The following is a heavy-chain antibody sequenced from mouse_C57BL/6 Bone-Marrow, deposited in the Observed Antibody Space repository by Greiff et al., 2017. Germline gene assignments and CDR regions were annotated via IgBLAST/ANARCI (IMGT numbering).Heavy chain of an antibody. D-gene: IGHD1-1*01. CDR2: IDPENGDT. CDR3: TTITTVVADWYFDV. CDR1: GFNIKDDY. J-gene: IGHJ1*03. V-gene: IGHV14-4*01. Sequence: EVQLQQSGAELVRPGASVKLSCTASGFNIKDDYMHWVKQRPEQGLEWIGWIDPENGDTEYASKFQGKATITADTSSNTASLQLSSLTSEDTAVYYCTTITTVVADWYFDVWGTGTTVTVSS.